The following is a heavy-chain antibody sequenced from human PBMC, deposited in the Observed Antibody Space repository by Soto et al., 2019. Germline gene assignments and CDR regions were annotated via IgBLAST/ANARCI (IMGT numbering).Heavy chain of an antibody. CDR2: IYYRGST. Sequence: QVQLQESGPGLVKPSETLSLTCTVSGASISSYYWSWIRQPPGKGLEWSGYIYYRGSTNYTPSLMARVTRSLDTSKTHFSLNLSSVAASETAVYYCTMTLGGYFDYRGQGTLVNVAS. J-gene: IGHJ4*02. V-gene: IGHV4-59*01. CDR3: TMTLGGYFDY. CDR1: GASISSYY. D-gene: IGHD3-22*01.